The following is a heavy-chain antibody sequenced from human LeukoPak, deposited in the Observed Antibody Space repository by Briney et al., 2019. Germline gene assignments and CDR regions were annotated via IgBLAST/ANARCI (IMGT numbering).Heavy chain of an antibody. CDR1: GYTFTGYY. J-gene: IGHJ4*02. CDR3: ARDGYGGNEFDY. CDR2: INPNSGGT. Sequence: ASVKVSCKASGYTFTGYYMHWVRQAPGQGLERMGWINPNSGGTNHAQKFQGWVTMTRDTSISTAYMELSRLRSDDTAVYYCARDGYGGNEFDYWGQGTLVTVSS. D-gene: IGHD4-23*01. V-gene: IGHV1-2*04.